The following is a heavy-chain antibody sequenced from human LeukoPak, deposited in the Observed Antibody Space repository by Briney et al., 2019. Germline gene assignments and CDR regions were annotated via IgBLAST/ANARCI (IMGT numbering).Heavy chain of an antibody. CDR3: AKRLTASDWYEVDY. CDR1: GFTFSGYA. D-gene: IGHD6-19*01. J-gene: IGHJ4*02. Sequence: GGSLRLSCAASGFTFSGYAMSGVRHAPGKGLEWVSTINSGGNTYYADSVKGRFTISRDISKNTLYLQMNSLRAEDTAVYYCAKRLTASDWYEVDYWGQGTLVTVSS. V-gene: IGHV3-23*01. CDR2: INSGGNT.